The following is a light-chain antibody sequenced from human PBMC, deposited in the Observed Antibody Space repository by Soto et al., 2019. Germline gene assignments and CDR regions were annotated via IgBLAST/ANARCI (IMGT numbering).Light chain of an antibody. V-gene: IGKV3-20*01. CDR2: GAS. CDR3: QQYGSSAYT. J-gene: IGKJ2*01. Sequence: EIVLTQSPGTLSLSPGERATLSCRASQSVSSSYLAWYLQKPGQAPRLLIYGASSRATGIPDRFSGSGSGTAFTLTISRLEPEDFAVYYCQQYGSSAYTFGQGTKLEIK. CDR1: QSVSSSY.